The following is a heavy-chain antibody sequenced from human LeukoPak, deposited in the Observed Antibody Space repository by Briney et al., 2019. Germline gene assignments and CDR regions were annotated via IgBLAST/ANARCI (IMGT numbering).Heavy chain of an antibody. CDR1: GGSISSYY. Sequence: SETLSLTCTVSGGSISSYYWSWIRQPAGKGLEWIGRIYTSGSTNYNPSLKSRVTMSVDTSKNQFSLKLSSVTAADTAVYYCAREYCSSTSCYRKAFGYWGQGTLVTVSS. D-gene: IGHD2-2*02. CDR3: AREYCSSTSCYRKAFGY. J-gene: IGHJ4*02. V-gene: IGHV4-4*07. CDR2: IYTSGST.